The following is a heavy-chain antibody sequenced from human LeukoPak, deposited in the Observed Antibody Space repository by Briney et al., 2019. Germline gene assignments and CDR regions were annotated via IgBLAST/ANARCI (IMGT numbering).Heavy chain of an antibody. CDR1: GFTVSSNY. J-gene: IGHJ6*03. D-gene: IGHD3-10*01. CDR2: ISSSGSTI. V-gene: IGHV3-11*01. CDR3: ARDEDGSGSYYNHYYYYYYYMDV. Sequence: GGSLRLSCAASGFTVSSNYMSWVRQAPGKGLEWVSYISSSGSTIYYADSVKGRFTISRDNAKNSLYLQMSSLRAEDTAVYYCARDEDGSGSYYNHYYYYYYYMDVWGKGTTVTVSS.